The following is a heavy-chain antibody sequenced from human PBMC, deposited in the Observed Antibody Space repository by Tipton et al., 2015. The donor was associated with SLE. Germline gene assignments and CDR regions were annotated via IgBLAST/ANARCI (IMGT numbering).Heavy chain of an antibody. Sequence: SLRLSCAASGFTFSSYSMNWVRQAPGKGLEWVSSISSSSSYIYYADSVKGRFTISRDNAKNSLYLQMDSLRAEDTAVYYCARGVTGGAFDIWGQGQRVTVSS. V-gene: IGHV3-21*03. D-gene: IGHD2-21*02. CDR1: GFTFSSYS. CDR3: ARGVTGGAFDI. CDR2: ISSSSSYI. J-gene: IGHJ3*02.